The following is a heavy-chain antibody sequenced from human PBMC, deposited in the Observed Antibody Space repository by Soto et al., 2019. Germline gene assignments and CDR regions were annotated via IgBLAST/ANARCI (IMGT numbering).Heavy chain of an antibody. CDR2: VSYDGTKQ. J-gene: IGHJ4*02. Sequence: QVQLVESGGGVVQPGRSLRVSCAASGFTFSHYAMHWVRQAPGKGLEWVAVVSYDGTKQFYADSVKGRFTISRDSSKSTLYLQMDNLRDEDTAVYYCARDRVYYYDSSVYYNCDFWGQGTLVTVSS. CDR3: ARDRVYYYDSSVYYNCDF. CDR1: GFTFSHYA. V-gene: IGHV3-30-3*01. D-gene: IGHD3-22*01.